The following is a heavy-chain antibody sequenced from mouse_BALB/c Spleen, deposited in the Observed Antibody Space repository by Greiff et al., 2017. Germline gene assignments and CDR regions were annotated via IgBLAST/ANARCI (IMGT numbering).Heavy chain of an antibody. CDR2: INPGSGGT. V-gene: IGHV1-54*01. J-gene: IGHJ3*01. D-gene: IGHD2-10*02. CDR3: ARSAYGNYAFAY. CDR1: GYAFTNYL. Sequence: QVHLQQSGAELVRPGTSVKVSCKASGYAFTNYLIEWVKQRPGQGLEWIGVINPGSGGTNYNEKFKGKATLTADKSSSTAYMQLSSLTSDDSAVYFCARSAYGNYAFAYWGQGTLVTVSA.